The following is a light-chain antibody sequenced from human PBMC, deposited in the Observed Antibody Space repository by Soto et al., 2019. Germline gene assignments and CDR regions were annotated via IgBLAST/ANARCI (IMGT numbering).Light chain of an antibody. CDR2: RNS. CDR1: ASTIGRNY. J-gene: IGLJ1*01. CDR3: AAWDDNLSGFYV. V-gene: IGLV1-47*01. Sequence: QSVLTQSPSASGTPGQRVTISCSGSASTIGRNYVYWYQQLPGTAPKLLIYRNSQRPSGVPDRFSGSKSGTSASLAISGLRSEDEADYYCAAWDDNLSGFYVFGDGTKVT.